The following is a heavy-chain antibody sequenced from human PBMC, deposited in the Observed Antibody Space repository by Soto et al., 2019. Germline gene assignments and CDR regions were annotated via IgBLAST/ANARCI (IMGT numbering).Heavy chain of an antibody. CDR3: ANLDIITFGGVIGSNDEFDV. CDR2: INPNSGGT. Sequence: GLEWMGWINPNSGGTNYAQKFQGWVTMTRDTSISTAYMELSRLRSDDTAVYYCANLDIITFGGVIGSNDEFDVWGQGIMV. J-gene: IGHJ3*01. V-gene: IGHV1-2*04. D-gene: IGHD3-16*02.